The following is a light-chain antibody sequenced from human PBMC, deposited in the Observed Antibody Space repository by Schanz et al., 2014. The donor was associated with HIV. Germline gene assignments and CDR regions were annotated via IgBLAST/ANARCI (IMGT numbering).Light chain of an antibody. J-gene: IGKJ1*01. CDR3: QQYGGSPRT. Sequence: EMLMTQSPATLSVSPGETATLSCRASQSVSSNLAWYQQKPGQAPRLLIYGASNRATGIPARFSGSGSGTEFTLTISSLQSEDFAVYYCQQYGGSPRTFGQGTKVEIK. V-gene: IGKV3-15*01. CDR2: GAS. CDR1: QSVSSN.